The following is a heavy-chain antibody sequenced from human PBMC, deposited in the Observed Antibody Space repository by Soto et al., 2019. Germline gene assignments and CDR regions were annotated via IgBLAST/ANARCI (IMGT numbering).Heavy chain of an antibody. Sequence: SGPTLVNPTQTLTLTCTFSGFSLSTSGMCVSWIRQPPGKALEWLARIDWDDDKYYRTSLHTRLTISKDTSKNQVVLTMTNMDLVDTATYYCARDSSGYYGFDYWGQRILVTVSS. D-gene: IGHD3-22*01. J-gene: IGHJ4*02. V-gene: IGHV2-70*11. CDR1: GFSLSTSGMC. CDR3: ARDSSGYYGFDY. CDR2: IDWDDDK.